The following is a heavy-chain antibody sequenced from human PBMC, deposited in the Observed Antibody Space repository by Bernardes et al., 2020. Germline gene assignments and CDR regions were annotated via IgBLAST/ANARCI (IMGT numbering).Heavy chain of an antibody. D-gene: IGHD3-16*01. V-gene: IGHV3-21*01. CDR3: ARDLGGDWGPYGMDV. Sequence: GGSLRLSCAASGFTFSSYSMNWVRQAPGKGLEWVSSISSSSSYIYYADSVKGRFTISRDNAKNSLYLQMNSLRAEDTAVYYCARDLGGDWGPYGMDVWGKGTTVTVSS. J-gene: IGHJ6*04. CDR1: GFTFSSYS. CDR2: ISSSSSYI.